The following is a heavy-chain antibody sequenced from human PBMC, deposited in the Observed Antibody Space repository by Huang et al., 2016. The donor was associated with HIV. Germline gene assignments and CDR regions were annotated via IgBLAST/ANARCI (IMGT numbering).Heavy chain of an antibody. V-gene: IGHV4-59*01. J-gene: IGHJ5*02. Sequence: QVQLQESGPGLVKPSETLSLTCTVSGGSMSSYYWSWIRQPPGKGLEWIGYIYYSGSTNCNPSLTSRVTISVETSKNQFSLRLSSVTAADTAVYYCASASIAARRWFDPWGQGSLVTVSS. CDR1: GGSMSSYY. D-gene: IGHD6-6*01. CDR2: IYYSGST. CDR3: ASASIAARRWFDP.